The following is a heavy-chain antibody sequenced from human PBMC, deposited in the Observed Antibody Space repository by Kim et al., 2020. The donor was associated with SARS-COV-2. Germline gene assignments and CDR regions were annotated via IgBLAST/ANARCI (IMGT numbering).Heavy chain of an antibody. J-gene: IGHJ4*03. Sequence: GGSLRLSCAASGFTFGGHAMHWVRQAPGKGLEWVAVIGTSGVTCSAASAKGRFIISRDNGENSLFLQMDSLRVGDTATYYCTRGRHFWLGVDVWGRGTLVTVSS. CDR2: IGTSGVT. CDR1: GFTFGGHA. D-gene: IGHD3-9*01. CDR3: TRGRHFWLGVDV. V-gene: IGHV3-13*01.